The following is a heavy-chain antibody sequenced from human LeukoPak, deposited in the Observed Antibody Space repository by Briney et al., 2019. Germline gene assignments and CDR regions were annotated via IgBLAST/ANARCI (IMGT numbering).Heavy chain of an antibody. D-gene: IGHD1-26*01. V-gene: IGHV3-9*01. Sequence: GRSLRLSCAASGFSFDDYAMHWVRQAPGKGLEWVSGICWNSGSIGYAASVKGRFIISRDNDKNSLYLQMNSLRAEDSALYYCAKDLELGGTYFGAGPGFDYWGQATLVTVSS. J-gene: IGHJ4*02. CDR3: AKDLELGGTYFGAGPGFDY. CDR1: GFSFDDYA. CDR2: ICWNSGSI.